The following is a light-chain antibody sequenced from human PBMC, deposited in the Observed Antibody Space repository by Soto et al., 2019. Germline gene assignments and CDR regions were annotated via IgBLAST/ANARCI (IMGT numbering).Light chain of an antibody. CDR1: SSDVGAYDY. CDR3: ASHTTTNTRV. V-gene: IGLV2-14*03. CDR2: EVS. J-gene: IGLJ1*01. Sequence: QSVLTQPASVSGSPGQSNAISCTGTSSDVGAYDYVSWYQQHPDRAPRLVIYEVSNRPSGVSNRFSGSKSVNTATLTISGLQAEDEADYYCASHTTTNTRVFGTGTKVTVL.